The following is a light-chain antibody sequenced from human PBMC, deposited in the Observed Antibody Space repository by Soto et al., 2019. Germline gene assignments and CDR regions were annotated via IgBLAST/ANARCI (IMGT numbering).Light chain of an antibody. V-gene: IGKV1-5*03. CDR3: QQYYTIWT. CDR1: QGFXSW. Sequence: IQVTQSASTLCASVGEGVTISWLASQGFXSWLAWYQEKPGKAPKVLISXASILESGVPSRFSGSGCGTEITITIGSLQPDYVETYCCQQYYTIWTFGQGTKVDI. J-gene: IGKJ1*01. CDR2: XAS.